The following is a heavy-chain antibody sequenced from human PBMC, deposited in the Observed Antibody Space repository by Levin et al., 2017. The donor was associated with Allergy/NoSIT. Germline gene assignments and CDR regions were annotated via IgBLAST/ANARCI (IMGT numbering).Heavy chain of an antibody. CDR3: ARDAGSVQAIFGVVDGGYYYGMDV. CDR2: ISYDGSNK. D-gene: IGHD3-3*01. CDR1: GFTFSSYA. J-gene: IGHJ6*02. V-gene: IGHV3-30*04. Sequence: PGGSLRLSCAASGFTFSSYAMHWVRQAPGKGLEWVAVISYDGSNKYYADSVKGRFTISRDNSKNTLYLQMNSLRAEDTAVYYCARDAGSVQAIFGVVDGGYYYGMDVWGQGTTVTVSS.